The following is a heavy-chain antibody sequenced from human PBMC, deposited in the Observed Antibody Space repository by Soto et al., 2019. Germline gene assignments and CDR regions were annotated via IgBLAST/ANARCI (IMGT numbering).Heavy chain of an antibody. CDR1: GFTFGDFA. V-gene: IGHV3-9*01. Sequence: EVQVVESGGGLVEPGRSLRLSCAASGFTFGDFAMHWVRQVPGKGLEWVSGIIWISGRIGYADSVKGQFTISRDNAKKRRYLEIHSLRAEQTATYYCVKHTGGAVTRLLYFHYVDVWGKGTTVTVSS. CDR2: IIWISGRI. J-gene: IGHJ6*03. CDR3: VKHTGGAVTRLLYFHYVDV. D-gene: IGHD4-17*01.